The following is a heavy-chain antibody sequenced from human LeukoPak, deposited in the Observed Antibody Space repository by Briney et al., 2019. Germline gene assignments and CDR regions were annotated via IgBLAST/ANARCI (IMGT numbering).Heavy chain of an antibody. Sequence: TSETLSLTCAVSGGSISSSNWWSWVRQPPGKGLEWIGEIYHSGSTNYNPSLKSRVTISVDKSKNQFSLKLSSVTAADTAVYYCARGAMAGAGTLYYFDYWGQGTLVTVSS. D-gene: IGHD5-18*01. CDR2: IYHSGST. CDR1: GGSISSSNW. CDR3: ARGAMAGAGTLYYFDY. V-gene: IGHV4-4*02. J-gene: IGHJ4*02.